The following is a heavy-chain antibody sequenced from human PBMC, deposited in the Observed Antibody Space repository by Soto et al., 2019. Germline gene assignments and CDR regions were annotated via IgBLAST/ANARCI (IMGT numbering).Heavy chain of an antibody. CDR1: GFSFSDFS. D-gene: IGHD2-15*01. CDR3: AKVRVADGIWSFDH. Sequence: PGGSLRLSCAASGFSFSDFSMNWVRQVPGKGLEWVAFIDLSGTMTHYSESVKGRFTISKDKPKETVYLQMNSLRVEDAAVYYCAKVRVADGIWSFDHWGQGDLVTVSS. J-gene: IGHJ4*02. CDR2: IDLSGTMT. V-gene: IGHV3-23*05.